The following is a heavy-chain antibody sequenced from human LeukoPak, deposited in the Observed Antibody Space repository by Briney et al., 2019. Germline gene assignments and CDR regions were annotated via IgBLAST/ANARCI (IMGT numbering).Heavy chain of an antibody. CDR1: GFTFSSYA. D-gene: IGHD4-17*01. CDR2: ISYDGTSK. J-gene: IGHJ4*02. CDR3: ARDFYGVGGPEGYYFDY. Sequence: GGSLRLSCAASGFTFSSYAMYWVRQAPGKGLEWVALISYDGTSKYYADSVKGRFTISRDNSKNTLYLQMNSLRAEDTAMYYCARDFYGVGGPEGYYFDYWGQGTLVTVSS. V-gene: IGHV3-30-3*01.